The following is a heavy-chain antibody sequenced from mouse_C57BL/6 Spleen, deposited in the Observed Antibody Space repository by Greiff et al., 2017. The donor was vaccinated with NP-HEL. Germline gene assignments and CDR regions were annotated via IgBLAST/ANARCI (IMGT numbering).Heavy chain of an antibody. V-gene: IGHV14-4*01. Sequence: VQLKESGAELVRPGASVKLSCTASGFNIKDDYMHWVKQRPEQGLEWIGWIDPENGDTEYASKFQGKATITADTSSNTAYLQLSSLTSEDTAVYYCTRDYDYGKFAYWGQGTLVTVSA. D-gene: IGHD2-4*01. J-gene: IGHJ3*01. CDR1: GFNIKDDY. CDR3: TRDYDYGKFAY. CDR2: IDPENGDT.